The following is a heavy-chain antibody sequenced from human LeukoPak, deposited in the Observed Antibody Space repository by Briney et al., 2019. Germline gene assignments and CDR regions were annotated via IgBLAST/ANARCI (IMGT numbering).Heavy chain of an antibody. J-gene: IGHJ5*02. D-gene: IGHD3-10*01. CDR3: AREGITMVRGVILAGNWFDP. Sequence: PGRSLRLSCAASRFTFSSYAMHWVRQAPGKGLEWVAVISYDGSNKYYADSVKGRFTISRDNSENTLYLQMNSLRAEDTAVYYCAREGITMVRGVILAGNWFDPWGQGTLVTVSS. V-gene: IGHV3-30*04. CDR2: ISYDGSNK. CDR1: RFTFSSYA.